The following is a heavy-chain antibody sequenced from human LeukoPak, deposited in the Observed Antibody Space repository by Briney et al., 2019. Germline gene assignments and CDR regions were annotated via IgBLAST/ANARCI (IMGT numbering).Heavy chain of an antibody. CDR1: GYTFTGYY. CDR2: INPNSGGT. D-gene: IGHD2-2*01. V-gene: IGHV1-2*02. J-gene: IGHJ4*02. Sequence: GASVKVSCKASGYTFTGYYMHWVRQAPGQGLEWMGWINPNSGGTNYAQKFQGRVTMTRDTSISTAYMELSRLRSDDTAVYYCAIIGYCSSTSCSYIDYWGQGTLVTVSS. CDR3: AIIGYCSSTSCSYIDY.